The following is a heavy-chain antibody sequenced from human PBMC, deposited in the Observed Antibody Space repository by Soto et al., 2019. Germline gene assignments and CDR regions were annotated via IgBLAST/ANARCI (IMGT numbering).Heavy chain of an antibody. V-gene: IGHV1-3*01. Sequence: QVQLVQSGAEVKKPGASVKVSCKASGYTFTSYAMHWVRQAPGQRLEWMGWINAGNGNTKYSQKFQGRVTISRDTSASTAYMELSSLRSEDTAVYYCARSGSGYPYRGDNWFDPWGQGTLVTVSS. CDR1: GYTFTSYA. J-gene: IGHJ5*02. CDR2: INAGNGNT. CDR3: ARSGSGYPYRGDNWFDP. D-gene: IGHD6-13*01.